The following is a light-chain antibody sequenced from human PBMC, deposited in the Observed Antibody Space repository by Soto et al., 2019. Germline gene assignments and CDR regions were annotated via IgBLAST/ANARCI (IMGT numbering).Light chain of an antibody. CDR2: DAS. CDR3: QQYGTLYT. J-gene: IGKJ2*01. CDR1: RSVDIY. V-gene: IGKV3-11*01. Sequence: EIVLTQSPATLSLSPGERATLSCRASRSVDIYLAWYQQRPGQAPRLLIYDASNRATGIPARFSGSGSGTDFTLTISGLEPEDFAVYYCQQYGTLYTFGQGTKLEIK.